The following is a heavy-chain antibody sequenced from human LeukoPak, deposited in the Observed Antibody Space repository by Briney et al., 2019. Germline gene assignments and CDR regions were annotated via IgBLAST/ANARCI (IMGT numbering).Heavy chain of an antibody. Sequence: ASVKVSCKASGYTFTSYGIGWVRQAPGQGLEWMGWISTYNGNTNYAQKLQGRVTMTTDTSTSTAYMELRSLRSDDTAVYYCARGRYCSSTSCYKVYYYYMDVWGKGTTVTVSS. D-gene: IGHD2-2*02. V-gene: IGHV1-18*01. CDR3: ARGRYCSSTSCYKVYYYYMDV. CDR2: ISTYNGNT. CDR1: GYTFTSYG. J-gene: IGHJ6*03.